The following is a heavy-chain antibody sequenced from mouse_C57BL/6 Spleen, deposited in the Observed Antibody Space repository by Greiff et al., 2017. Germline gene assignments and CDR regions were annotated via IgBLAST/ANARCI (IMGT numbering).Heavy chain of an antibody. CDR2: IHPSHGGT. J-gene: IGHJ1*03. Sequence: QVPVKQPGTELVQPGASVKLSCKASGYTFTSYWMHWVKLRPGPGLEWIGNIHPSHGGTNYNQKFKSKATLTVDKSSSTAYMQLSSLTSEDSRVYYCARYGNYRYVDVWGTGTTGTVSS. CDR1: GYTFTSYW. V-gene: IGHV1-53*01. CDR3: ARYGNYRYVDV. D-gene: IGHD2-10*02.